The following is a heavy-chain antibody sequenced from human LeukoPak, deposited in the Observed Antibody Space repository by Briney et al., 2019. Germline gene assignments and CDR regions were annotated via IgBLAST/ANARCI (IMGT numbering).Heavy chain of an antibody. CDR2: INAGNGNT. J-gene: IGHJ5*02. V-gene: IGHV1-3*01. CDR1: GYTFTSYA. CDR3: ARNRGSSSSENWFDP. D-gene: IGHD6-13*01. Sequence: ASVKVSCKASGYTFTSYAMHWVRQAPGQRLEWMGWINAGNGNTKYSQKFQGRVTITRDTSASTAYMELSSLRSEDTAVYYCARNRGSSSSENWFDPWGQGTLVTVSS.